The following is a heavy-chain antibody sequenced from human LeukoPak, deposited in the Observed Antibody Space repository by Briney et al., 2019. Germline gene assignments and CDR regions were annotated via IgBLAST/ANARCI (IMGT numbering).Heavy chain of an antibody. Sequence: GGSLRLSCAASRFTFRDYYMSWLRQAPGKGLEWVSYISSSGSTIYYTDSVKGRFTISRDNAKNSLYLQMNSLTAEDTAVYYCARDYGSGWYVDYWGQGTLVTVSS. CDR2: ISSSGSTI. CDR1: RFTFRDYY. J-gene: IGHJ4*02. D-gene: IGHD6-19*01. CDR3: ARDYGSGWYVDY. V-gene: IGHV3-11*04.